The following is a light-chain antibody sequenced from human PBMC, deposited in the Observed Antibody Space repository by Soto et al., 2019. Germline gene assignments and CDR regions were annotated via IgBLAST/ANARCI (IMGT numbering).Light chain of an antibody. J-gene: IGKJ1*01. CDR2: KAS. CDR3: QQYKKFPWT. V-gene: IGKV1-5*03. Sequence: DIQMAQSPSTLSASVGDRVTITCRASESLSNLLAWYQQKPGRAPDLLIYKASNLQSGVPSRFSGSASGTQVTLTINKLQPDDFAIYYCQQYKKFPWTFGRGTKVEI. CDR1: ESLSNL.